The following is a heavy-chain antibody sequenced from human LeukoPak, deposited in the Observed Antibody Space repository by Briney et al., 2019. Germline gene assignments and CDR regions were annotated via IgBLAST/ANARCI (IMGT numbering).Heavy chain of an antibody. Sequence: PGGSLRLSCAASGFTFSSYSMNWVRQAPGKGLEWVSSISSSSSYIYYADSVKGRFTISRDNAKHSLYLQMNSLRAEDTAVYYCARPTRVVTPYYFDYWGQGTLVTVSS. V-gene: IGHV3-21*01. CDR1: GFTFSSYS. J-gene: IGHJ4*02. D-gene: IGHD4-23*01. CDR3: ARPTRVVTPYYFDY. CDR2: ISSSSSYI.